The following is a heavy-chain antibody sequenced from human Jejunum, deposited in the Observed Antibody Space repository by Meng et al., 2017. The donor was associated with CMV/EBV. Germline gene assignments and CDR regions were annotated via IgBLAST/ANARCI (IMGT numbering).Heavy chain of an antibody. V-gene: IGHV3-23*01. Sequence: SLIFSCAAYGFTFGKYALSWVGQAREKGLEWVSGIRNDDGTFYAASVKGRFTISRDNSKNTLYLQMNSLRAEDTAVYYCAKATDFDYWGQGTLVTVSS. J-gene: IGHJ4*02. CDR1: GFTFGKYA. CDR3: AKATDFDY. CDR2: IRNDDGT. D-gene: IGHD4-11*01.